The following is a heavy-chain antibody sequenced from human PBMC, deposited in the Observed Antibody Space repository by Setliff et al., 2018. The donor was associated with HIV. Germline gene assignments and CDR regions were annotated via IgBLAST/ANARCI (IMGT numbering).Heavy chain of an antibody. CDR3: ARFRGVRSYVDS. CDR2: VNHSGST. D-gene: IGHD3-16*01. J-gene: IGHJ4*02. V-gene: IGHV4-34*01. Sequence: SETLSLTCAVYGGSFNDYYWSWIRQPPGKGLEWIGEVNHSGSTSYNPSLESRVSISVDTSKNQFSLKLRSVTAADTAVYYCARFRGVRSYVDSWGQGTPVTVSS. CDR1: GGSFNDYY.